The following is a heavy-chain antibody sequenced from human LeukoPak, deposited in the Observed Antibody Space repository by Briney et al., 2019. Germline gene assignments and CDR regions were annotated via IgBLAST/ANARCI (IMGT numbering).Heavy chain of an antibody. CDR1: GYSISSGYY. J-gene: IGHJ4*02. V-gene: IGHV4-38-2*02. Sequence: TSETLSLTCTVSGYSISSGYYWGWIRQPPGKGLEWIGSIYHSGSTYYNPSLKSRVTISVDTSKNQFSLKLSSVTAADTAVYYCARDQDSSGWYRPYYFGYWGQGTLDTVSS. CDR2: IYHSGST. D-gene: IGHD6-19*01. CDR3: ARDQDSSGWYRPYYFGY.